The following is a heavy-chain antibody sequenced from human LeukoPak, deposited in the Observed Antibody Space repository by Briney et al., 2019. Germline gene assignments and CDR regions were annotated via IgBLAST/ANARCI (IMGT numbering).Heavy chain of an antibody. CDR1: GFTFSSYW. CDR2: INSDGSST. D-gene: IGHD6-19*01. V-gene: IGHV3-74*01. Sequence: GGSLRLSCAASGFTFSSYWMHWVRQAPGKGLVWVSRINSDGSSTNYADSVKGRFTISRDNAENTLYLQMNSLRAEDTAVYYCARGAIAMAGIIDYWGQGPLVTVSS. CDR3: ARGAIAMAGIIDY. J-gene: IGHJ4*02.